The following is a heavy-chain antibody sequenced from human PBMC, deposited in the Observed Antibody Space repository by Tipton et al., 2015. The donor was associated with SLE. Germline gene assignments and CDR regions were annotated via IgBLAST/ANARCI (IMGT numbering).Heavy chain of an antibody. D-gene: IGHD6-19*01. Sequence: TLSLTCAVYGGSFSGHFWTWIRQPPGKGLEWIGTIYYSGSTSYNPSLKSRVTISIDTSNDHFSLRLSSVTAADTAIYYCARSSSGWYKGAMDVWGKGTTVIVSS. CDR1: GGSFSGHF. V-gene: IGHV4-34*01. CDR2: IYYSGST. J-gene: IGHJ6*03. CDR3: ARSSSGWYKGAMDV.